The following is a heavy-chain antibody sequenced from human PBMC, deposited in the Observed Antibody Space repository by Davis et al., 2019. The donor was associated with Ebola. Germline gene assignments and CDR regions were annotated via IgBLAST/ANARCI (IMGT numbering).Heavy chain of an antibody. V-gene: IGHV4-59*01. J-gene: IGHJ4*02. D-gene: IGHD6-19*01. Sequence: SETLSLTCTVSGGSISSYYWSWIRQPPGKGLEWIGYIYYSGSTNYNPSLKSRVTISLDTSKNQFSLKLSSVTAADTAVYYCARGAVAGLPFDYWGQGTLVTVSS. CDR3: ARGAVAGLPFDY. CDR1: GGSISSYY. CDR2: IYYSGST.